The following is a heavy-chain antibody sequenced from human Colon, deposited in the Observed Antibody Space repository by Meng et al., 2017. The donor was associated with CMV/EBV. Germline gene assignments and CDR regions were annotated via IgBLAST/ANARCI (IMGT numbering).Heavy chain of an antibody. V-gene: IGHV3-53*01. D-gene: IGHD3-16*01. Sequence: EVQVVGAGGGLVAPGGSLRPSCAASGFPVSSKYMSGVRQAPGKGLEWVSVIYIDDSTYYADSVEGRFTISRDNSRNTVYLQMNSLRAEDTAVYYCARDSPHAWDWGQGTLVTVSS. J-gene: IGHJ4*02. CDR1: GFPVSSKY. CDR2: IYIDDST. CDR3: ARDSPHAWD.